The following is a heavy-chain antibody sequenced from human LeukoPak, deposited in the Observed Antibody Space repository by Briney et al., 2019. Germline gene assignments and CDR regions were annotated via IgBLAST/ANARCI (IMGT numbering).Heavy chain of an antibody. CDR3: AKDYRGSFTD. Sequence: GGSLRLSCAASGFTVSSYAMSWVRQAPGMGLQLVSAIDIGGGSTYSADSVKGRFTISRDNSKNTLYLQMDSLRAEDTAVYFCAKDYRGSFTDWGQGTLVTVSS. CDR2: IDIGGGST. V-gene: IGHV3-23*01. CDR1: GFTVSSYA. D-gene: IGHD1-26*01. J-gene: IGHJ4*02.